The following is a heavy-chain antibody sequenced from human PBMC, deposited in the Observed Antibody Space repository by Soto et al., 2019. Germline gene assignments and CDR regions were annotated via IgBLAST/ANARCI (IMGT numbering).Heavy chain of an antibody. CDR2: INPNSGGT. CDR3: ARDRSIPPYYYYGMDV. J-gene: IGHJ6*02. CDR1: GYTFTGYY. Sequence: ASVKVSCKASGYTFTGYYMHWVRQAPGQGLEWMGWINPNSGGTNYAQKFQGRVTMTRDTSISTAYMELSRLRSDDTAVYYCARDRSIPPYYYYGMDVWGQGTTVTVSS. V-gene: IGHV1-2*02. D-gene: IGHD3-3*02.